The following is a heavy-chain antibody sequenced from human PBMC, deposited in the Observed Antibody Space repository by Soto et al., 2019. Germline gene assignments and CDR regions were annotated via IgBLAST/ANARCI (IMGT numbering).Heavy chain of an antibody. Sequence: ASVKVSCKASGYTFTIYGISWVRQAPGQGLEWMGWISAYNGNTNYAQKLQGRVTMTTDTSTSTAYMELRSLRSDDTAVYYCAREYYDFWSGQSYDAFDIWGQGTMVTVSS. CDR1: GYTFTIYG. V-gene: IGHV1-18*01. CDR3: AREYYDFWSGQSYDAFDI. CDR2: ISAYNGNT. D-gene: IGHD3-3*01. J-gene: IGHJ3*02.